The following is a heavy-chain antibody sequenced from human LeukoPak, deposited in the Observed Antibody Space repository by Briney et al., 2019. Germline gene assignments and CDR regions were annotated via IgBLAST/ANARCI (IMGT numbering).Heavy chain of an antibody. V-gene: IGHV3-11*01. CDR3: AKDMARMVREIDAFDI. D-gene: IGHD3-10*01. CDR2: VSSSVTTI. Sequence: PGGSLRLSRAASGFTFSNYYMSWIRQAPGKWLEWLSYVSSSVTTIYYADSVKGRFTISRDNSKNTLYLQMNSLRAEDTAVYYCAKDMARMVREIDAFDIWGQGTMVTVSS. J-gene: IGHJ3*02. CDR1: GFTFSNYY.